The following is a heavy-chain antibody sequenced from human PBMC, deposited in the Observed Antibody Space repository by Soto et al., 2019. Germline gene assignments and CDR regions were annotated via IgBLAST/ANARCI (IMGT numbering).Heavy chain of an antibody. J-gene: IGHJ3*02. CDR2: IWYDGSNK. CDR1: GFTFSSYG. CDR3: ARDRRWGRLDGYNRWRAFDI. V-gene: IGHV3-33*01. Sequence: QVQLVESGGGVVQPGRSLRLSCAASGFTFSSYGMHWVRQAPGKGLEWVAVIWYDGSNKYYADSVKGRFTISRDNSKNTLYLQMNSLRAEDTAVYYCARDRRWGRLDGYNRWRAFDIWGQGTMVTVSS. D-gene: IGHD5-12*01.